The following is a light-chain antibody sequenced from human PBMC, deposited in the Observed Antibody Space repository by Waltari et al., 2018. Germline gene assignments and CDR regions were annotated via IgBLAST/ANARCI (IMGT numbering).Light chain of an antibody. Sequence: DIVMTQSPDSLAVSLGERATINCKSSQSVLYSSNNKNYLAWYQQKPGQPPKLLIYWASTRESGVPYRFSGSGSGTDFTLTISGLQAEDVAVYYCQQYYTTPYTFGQGTKLEIK. CDR1: QSVLYSSNNKNY. V-gene: IGKV4-1*01. CDR3: QQYYTTPYT. CDR2: WAS. J-gene: IGKJ2*01.